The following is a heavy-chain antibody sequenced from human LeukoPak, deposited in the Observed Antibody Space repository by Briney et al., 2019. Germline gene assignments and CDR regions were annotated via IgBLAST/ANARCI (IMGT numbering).Heavy chain of an antibody. J-gene: IGHJ3*02. D-gene: IGHD6-13*01. CDR1: GDSVSSNSAA. Sequence: SQTLSLTCAISGDSVSSNSAAWNWIRQSPSRGLEWLGRTYYRSKWYNDYAVSVKSRITINPGTSKNQFSLQLNSVTPEDTAVYYCARLNENIAAAGRDAFDIWGQGTMVTVSS. V-gene: IGHV6-1*01. CDR3: ARLNENIAAAGRDAFDI. CDR2: TYYRSKWYN.